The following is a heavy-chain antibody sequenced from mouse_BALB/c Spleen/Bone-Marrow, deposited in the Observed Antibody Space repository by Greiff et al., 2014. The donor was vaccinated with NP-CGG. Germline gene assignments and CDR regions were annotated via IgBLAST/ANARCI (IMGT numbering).Heavy chain of an antibody. CDR3: ARASWLLRYYYAMDY. D-gene: IGHD2-3*01. J-gene: IGHJ4*01. V-gene: IGHV1S81*02. CDR2: TNTSNGRT. Sequence: LQESGAELVKPGASVKLSCKASGYTFTSYWMHWVKQRPGQGLEWIGETNTSNGRTNYNEKFKSKATLTVDKSSSTAYMQLSSLTSEDSAVYYCARASWLLRYYYAMDYWGQGTSVTVSS. CDR1: GYTFTSYW.